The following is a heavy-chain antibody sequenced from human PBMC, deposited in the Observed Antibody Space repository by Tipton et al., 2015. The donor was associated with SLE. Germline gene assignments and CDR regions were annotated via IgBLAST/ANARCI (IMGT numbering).Heavy chain of an antibody. CDR1: GGSISSYY. J-gene: IGHJ6*03. V-gene: IGHV4-59*01. Sequence: TLSLTCTVSGGSISSYYWSWIRQPPGKGLEWIGYIYYSGSTNYNPSLKSRVTISVDTSKNQFSLKLSSVTAADTAVYYCARVPFYDYYYMDVWGKGTTVTVSS. CDR2: IYYSGST. CDR3: ARVPFYDYYYMDV.